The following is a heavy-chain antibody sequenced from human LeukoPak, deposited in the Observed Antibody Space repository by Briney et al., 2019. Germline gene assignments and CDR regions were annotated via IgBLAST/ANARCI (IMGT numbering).Heavy chain of an antibody. CDR3: ARDPSPSQVTANFDY. Sequence: GGSLRLSCAASGFTFSDYYMSWIRQAPGKGLEWVPYISSSGSTIYYADSVKGRFTISRDNAKNSLYLQMNSLRAEDTAVYYCARDPSPSQVTANFDYWGQGTLVTVSS. CDR1: GFTFSDYY. CDR2: ISSSGSTI. V-gene: IGHV3-11*01. D-gene: IGHD2-21*02. J-gene: IGHJ4*02.